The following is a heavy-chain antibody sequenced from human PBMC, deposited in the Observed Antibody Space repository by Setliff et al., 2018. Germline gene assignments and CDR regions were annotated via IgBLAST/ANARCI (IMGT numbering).Heavy chain of an antibody. V-gene: IGHV3-30*03. D-gene: IGHD5-18*01. CDR3: ARAPPYSFGRIDY. J-gene: IGHJ4*02. CDR2: ISYDGSNK. CDR1: GFTFTNYI. Sequence: TGGSLRLSCAASGFTFTNYIIHWVRQAPGKGLEWVAVISYDGSNKYYADSVKGRFTISRDNSKNTLFLQMSSLRADDTAVYHCARAPPYSFGRIDYWGQGTLVTVSS.